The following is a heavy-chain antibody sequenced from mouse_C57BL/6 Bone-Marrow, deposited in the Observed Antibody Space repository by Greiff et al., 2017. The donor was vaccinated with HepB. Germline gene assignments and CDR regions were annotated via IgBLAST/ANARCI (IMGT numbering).Heavy chain of an antibody. Sequence: VQLQQPGAELVMPGASVKLSCKASGYTFTSYWMHWVKQRPGQGLEWIGEIDPSDSYTNYNQKFKGKSTLTVDKSSSTAYMQLSSLTSEDSAVYYCARRIYYYGSSLYWYFDVWGTGTTVTVSS. D-gene: IGHD1-1*01. CDR2: IDPSDSYT. CDR1: GYTFTSYW. V-gene: IGHV1-69*01. CDR3: ARRIYYYGSSLYWYFDV. J-gene: IGHJ1*03.